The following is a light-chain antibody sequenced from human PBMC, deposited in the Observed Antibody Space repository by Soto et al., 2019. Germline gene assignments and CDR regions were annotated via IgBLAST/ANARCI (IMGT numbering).Light chain of an antibody. J-gene: IGKJ1*01. CDR2: GTS. CDR1: QSVNSNY. Sequence: EIVLTQSPGTLSLSPGERATLSCRASQSVNSNYLAWYQQKPGQSPRVLMYGTSNRATGIPDGFSGSGSGTDFTLTISRLEPEDFAVYYCQQYDESFRTFGQGTKVEIK. CDR3: QQYDESFRT. V-gene: IGKV3-20*01.